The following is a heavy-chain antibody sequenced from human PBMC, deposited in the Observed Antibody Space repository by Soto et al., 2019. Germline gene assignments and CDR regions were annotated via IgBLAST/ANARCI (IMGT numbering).Heavy chain of an antibody. Sequence: GGSLRLSCAASGFTFSSYAMSWVRQAPGKGLEWVANIKHDGSEKYYVDSVKGRFTISRDNAKNSVYLQMNTLRAEDTAVYYCVRDWGPDCSGGSCYWGQGTQVTVSS. CDR2: IKHDGSEK. J-gene: IGHJ4*02. V-gene: IGHV3-7*01. CDR3: VRDWGPDCSGGSCY. CDR1: GFTFSSYA. D-gene: IGHD2-15*01.